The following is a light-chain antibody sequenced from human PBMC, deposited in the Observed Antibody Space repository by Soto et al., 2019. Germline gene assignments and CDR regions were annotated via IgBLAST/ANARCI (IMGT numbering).Light chain of an antibody. CDR2: GNI. V-gene: IGLV1-40*01. CDR1: SSNIGAGYD. Sequence: QSVLTQPPSVSGAPGQRVTISCTGSSSNIGAGYDVHWYQQRPGTAPKLLFFGNINRPSGVPDRFSGAKSGTSAALAITGLQAEDEGDYYCQSYDSTRSARYVFGTGTKLTV. CDR3: QSYDSTRSARYV. J-gene: IGLJ1*01.